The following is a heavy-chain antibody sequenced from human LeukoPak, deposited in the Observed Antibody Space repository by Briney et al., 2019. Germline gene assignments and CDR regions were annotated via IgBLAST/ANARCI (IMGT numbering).Heavy chain of an antibody. CDR2: INHSGST. CDR1: GGSFSGYY. J-gene: IGHJ5*02. Sequence: PSETLSLTCAVYGGSFSGYYWSWIRQPPGKGLEWIGEINHSGSTNYNPSLKSRVTTSVDTSKNQFSLKLSSVTAADTAVYYCARGSRRFDPWGQGALVTVSS. CDR3: ARGSRRFDP. V-gene: IGHV4-34*01.